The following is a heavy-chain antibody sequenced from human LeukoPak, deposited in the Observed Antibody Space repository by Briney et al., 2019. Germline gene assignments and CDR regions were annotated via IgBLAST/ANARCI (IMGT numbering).Heavy chain of an antibody. CDR1: GGSISSYY. D-gene: IGHD3-10*01. J-gene: IGHJ4*02. CDR3: ARRHPYYYGSGTYSRED. Sequence: SETLSLTCTVSGGSISSYYWNWIRQPAGKGLEWIGRISTSGTTNYHPSLKSRVTLSLDTSKNQFSLNLRSVTAADTAIYFCARRHPYYYGSGTYSREDWGQGTLVTVSS. CDR2: ISTSGTT. V-gene: IGHV4-4*07.